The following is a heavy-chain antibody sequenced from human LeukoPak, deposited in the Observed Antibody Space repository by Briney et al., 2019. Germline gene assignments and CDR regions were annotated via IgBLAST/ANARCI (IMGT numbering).Heavy chain of an antibody. CDR2: IYPGDSDT. J-gene: IGHJ4*02. Sequence: KTGESLKISCKGSGYSFTSYWIGWVRQLPGKGLEWMGIIYPGDSDTRYSPSFQGQVTISADKSISTASLQWSSLKASDTAMYFCARLEAGAGYNYFDYWGQGTLVTVSS. V-gene: IGHV5-51*01. CDR3: ARLEAGAGYNYFDY. CDR1: GYSFTSYW. D-gene: IGHD6-13*01.